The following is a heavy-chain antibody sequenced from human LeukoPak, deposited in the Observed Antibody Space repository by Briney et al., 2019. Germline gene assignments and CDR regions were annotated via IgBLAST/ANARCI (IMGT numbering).Heavy chain of an antibody. V-gene: IGHV3-53*01. CDR2: IYSGGST. D-gene: IGHD6-13*01. CDR3: AGFSSSWLRGCDY. J-gene: IGHJ4*02. CDR1: GFTVSSNY. Sequence: GGSLRLSCAASGFTVSSNYMSWVRQAPGKGLEWVAVIYSGGSTYYADSVKGRVTISKDNSKNTLYLQMNSRRAEDTAVDYCAGFSSSWLRGCDYWGQGTLVTVSS.